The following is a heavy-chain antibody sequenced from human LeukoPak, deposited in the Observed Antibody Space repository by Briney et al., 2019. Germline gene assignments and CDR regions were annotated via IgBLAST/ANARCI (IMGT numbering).Heavy chain of an antibody. CDR1: GGSVRSYY. CDR2: IYYSGST. J-gene: IGHJ4*02. Sequence: SETLSLTCTGFGGSVRSYYWNWIRQPPGKGLEWIGYIYYSGSTNYNPSLKSRVTISVDTSKNQLSLKLSSVTAADTAVYYCARVLTGKFDYWGQGTLVTVSS. D-gene: IGHD7-27*01. CDR3: ARVLTGKFDY. V-gene: IGHV4-59*02.